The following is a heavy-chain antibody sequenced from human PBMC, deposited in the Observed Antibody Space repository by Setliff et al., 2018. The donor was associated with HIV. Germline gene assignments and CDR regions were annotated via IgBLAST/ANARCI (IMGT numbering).Heavy chain of an antibody. D-gene: IGHD4-17*01. V-gene: IGHV5-51*01. J-gene: IGHJ4*02. CDR2: IQPDDSDT. Sequence: GESLKISCKGSGYTFTKYWIAWVRQMPGKGLEWMGIIQPDDSDTRYSPSLQGQVTISADKSISTAYLQWSSLKASDSAVFYCASGPRRVTTIGYYLDYWGQGTLVTVSS. CDR3: ASGPRRVTTIGYYLDY. CDR1: GYTFTKYW.